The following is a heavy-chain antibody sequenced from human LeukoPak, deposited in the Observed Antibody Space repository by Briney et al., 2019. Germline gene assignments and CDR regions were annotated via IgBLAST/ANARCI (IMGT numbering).Heavy chain of an antibody. J-gene: IGHJ4*02. D-gene: IGHD3-22*01. CDR3: AGLSKDYDTSGYFLLY. CDR1: GVSISSYY. CDR2: IYTSGST. V-gene: IGHV4-4*07. Sequence: KPSETLSLTCTVSGVSISSYYWSWIRQPAGKGLEWIGRIYTSGSTNYNPSLKSRVTMSVDTSKNQFSLKLSSVTAADTAVYYCAGLSKDYDTSGYFLLYWGQGTLVTVSS.